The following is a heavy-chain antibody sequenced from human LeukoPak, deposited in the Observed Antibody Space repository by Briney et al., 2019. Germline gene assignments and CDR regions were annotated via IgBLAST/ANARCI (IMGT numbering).Heavy chain of an antibody. V-gene: IGHV4-39*01. CDR1: GGSISSSSYC. Sequence: SSETLSLTCTVSGGSISSSSYCWGWIRQPPGKGLEWIGSIYYSGSTYYNPSLKSRVTISVDTSKNQFSLKLSSVTAADTAVYYCARLWLRLYYMDVWGKGTTVTVSS. CDR2: IYYSGST. CDR3: ARLWLRLYYMDV. J-gene: IGHJ6*03. D-gene: IGHD5-12*01.